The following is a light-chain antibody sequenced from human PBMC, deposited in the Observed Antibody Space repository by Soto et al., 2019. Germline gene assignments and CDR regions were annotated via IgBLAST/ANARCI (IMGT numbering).Light chain of an antibody. CDR1: SSDVGGYNY. CDR2: DVS. Sequence: QSVLTQPASVSGSPGQSITISCTGTSSDVGGYNYVSWYQQHPGKAPKLMIYDVSNRPSGVSNRFSGSKSGNTASLTISGLQAEDEADYYCSSYTSRSRSTYVFGTGTKLTVL. J-gene: IGLJ1*01. CDR3: SSYTSRSRSTYV. V-gene: IGLV2-14*01.